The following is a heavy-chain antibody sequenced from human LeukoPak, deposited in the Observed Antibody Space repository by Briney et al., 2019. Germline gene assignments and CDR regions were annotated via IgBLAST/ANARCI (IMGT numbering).Heavy chain of an antibody. V-gene: IGHV3-9*01. D-gene: IGHD6-6*01. CDR3: AKSFASARPFFDY. CDR1: GFTFDDYA. Sequence: PGGSLRLSCAASGFTFDDYAMHWVRQAPGKGLEWVSGISWNSGSIGYADSVKGRFTISRDNAKSTLYLQMNSLRAEDTAVYYCAKSFASARPFFDYWGQGTLVTVSS. J-gene: IGHJ4*02. CDR2: ISWNSGSI.